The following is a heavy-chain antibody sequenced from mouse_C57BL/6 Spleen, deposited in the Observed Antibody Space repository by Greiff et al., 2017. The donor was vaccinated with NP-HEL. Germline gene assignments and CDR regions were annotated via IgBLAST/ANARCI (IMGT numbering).Heavy chain of an antibody. J-gene: IGHJ2*01. CDR3: ARRNYGSSPLFDY. CDR2: INPNNGGT. CDR1: GYTFTDYN. Sequence: EVQLQQSGPELVKPGASVKIPCKASGYTFTDYNMDWVKQSHGKSLEWIGDINPNNGGTIYNQKFKGKATLTVDKSSSTAYMELRSLTSEDTAVYYCARRNYGSSPLFDYWGQGTTLTVSS. V-gene: IGHV1-18*01. D-gene: IGHD1-1*01.